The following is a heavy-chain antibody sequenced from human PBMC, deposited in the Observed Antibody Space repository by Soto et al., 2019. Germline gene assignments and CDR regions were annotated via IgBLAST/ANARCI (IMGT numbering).Heavy chain of an antibody. Sequence: ASVKVSCKASGYTLTELSMHWVRQAPGKGLEWMGGFDPEDGETIYAQKFQGRVTMTEDTSTDTAYMELSSLRSEDTAVYYCATPPPYYYDSSGYLGYWGQGTLVTVSS. CDR3: ATPPPYYYDSSGYLGY. D-gene: IGHD3-22*01. CDR2: FDPEDGET. J-gene: IGHJ4*02. CDR1: GYTLTELS. V-gene: IGHV1-24*01.